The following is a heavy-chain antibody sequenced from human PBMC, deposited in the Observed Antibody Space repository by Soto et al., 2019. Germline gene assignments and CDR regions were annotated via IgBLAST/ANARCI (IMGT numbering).Heavy chain of an antibody. Sequence: QVQLVESGGGLVKPGGSLRLSCAASGFTFSDYYMNWIRQAPGKGLEWVSTISSSDNTTYYADSVKGRFTISRDNAKNSRYPQMRRQRAVEKTVYDGASASRTDTLWGQGPGVTVPS. CDR3: ASASRTDTL. V-gene: IGHV3-11*01. CDR1: GFTFSDYY. CDR2: ISSSDNTT. J-gene: IGHJ6*01. D-gene: IGHD2-15*01.